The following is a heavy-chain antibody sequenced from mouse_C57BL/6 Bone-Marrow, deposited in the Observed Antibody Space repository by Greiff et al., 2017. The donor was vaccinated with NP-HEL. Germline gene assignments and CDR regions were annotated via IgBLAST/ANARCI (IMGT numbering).Heavy chain of an antibody. Sequence: EVQLQQSGPELVKPGASVKISCKASGYTFTDYYMNWVKQSHGKSLEWIGDINPNNGGTSYNQKFKGKATLTVDKSSSTAYMELRSLTSEDSAVYYCAREIYYYGSSPFDYWGQGTTLTVSS. CDR1: GYTFTDYY. V-gene: IGHV1-26*01. J-gene: IGHJ2*01. CDR2: INPNNGGT. CDR3: AREIYYYGSSPFDY. D-gene: IGHD1-1*01.